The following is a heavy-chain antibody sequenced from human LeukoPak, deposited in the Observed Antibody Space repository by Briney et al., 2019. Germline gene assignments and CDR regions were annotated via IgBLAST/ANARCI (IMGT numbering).Heavy chain of an antibody. J-gene: IGHJ5*02. V-gene: IGHV4-34*01. D-gene: IGHD3-3*01. CDR2: INHSGST. Sequence: SETLSLTCAVYGGSFSGYYWSWIRQPPGKGLEWIGEINHSGSTNYNPSLKSRVTISVDTSKNQFSLKLSSVTAADTAVYYCARGPLRTIFGVVPNWFDPWGQGTLVTVSS. CDR1: GGSFSGYY. CDR3: ARGPLRTIFGVVPNWFDP.